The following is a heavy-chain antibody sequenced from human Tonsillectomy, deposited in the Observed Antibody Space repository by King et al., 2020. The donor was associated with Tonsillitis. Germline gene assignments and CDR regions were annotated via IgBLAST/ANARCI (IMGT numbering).Heavy chain of an antibody. CDR3: ARDNYAYRGGFHGS. CDR2: ISFDGNKE. V-gene: IGHV3-30*01. CDR1: GFIFSGHA. J-gene: IGHJ5*02. D-gene: IGHD3-16*01. Sequence: VQLVESGGGVVQPGRSLRLSCAASGFIFSGHAMHWVRQTPGKGLEWVAAISFDGNKEYYGDSVRGRFTISRDNSANTLDLQMNSLTAEDTAVYYCARDNYAYRGGFHGSWGQGTLVTVSS.